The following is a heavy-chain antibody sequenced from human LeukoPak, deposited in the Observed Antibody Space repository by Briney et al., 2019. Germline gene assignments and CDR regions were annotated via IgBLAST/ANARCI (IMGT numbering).Heavy chain of an antibody. Sequence: PGGSLRPSCAASGFTFSSYGMHWVRQAPGKGLEWVAFIRYDGSNKYYADSVKGRFTISRDNSKNTLYLQMNSLRAEDTAVYYCAKAPLEQLKPPYFDYWGQGTLVTVSS. D-gene: IGHD6-6*01. CDR3: AKAPLEQLKPPYFDY. CDR1: GFTFSSYG. J-gene: IGHJ4*02. CDR2: IRYDGSNK. V-gene: IGHV3-30*02.